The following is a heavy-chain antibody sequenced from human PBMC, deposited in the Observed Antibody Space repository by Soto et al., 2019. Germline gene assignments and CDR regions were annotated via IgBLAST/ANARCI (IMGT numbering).Heavy chain of an antibody. D-gene: IGHD6-25*01. CDR1: GGTFSSYT. J-gene: IGHJ5*02. V-gene: IGHV1-69*02. CDR2: IIPILGIA. Sequence: QVQLVQSGAEVKKPGSSVKVSCKASGGTFSSYTISWVRQAPGQGLEWMGRIIPILGIANYAQKFQGRDKMNAHKSTSKADMQQSSLRSKDTAGYSGSQIPDCSGGFDDPWGQGTQVT. CDR3: SQIPDCSGGFDDP.